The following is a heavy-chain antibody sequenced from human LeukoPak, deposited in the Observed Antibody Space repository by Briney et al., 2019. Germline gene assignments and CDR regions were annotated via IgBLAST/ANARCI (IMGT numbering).Heavy chain of an antibody. Sequence: SVKVSCKASGGTFSSYAISWVRQAPGQGPEWMGGIIPIFGTANYAQKFQGRVTITADESTSTAYMELSSLRSEDTAVYYCARGHSSSWYLMRDNWFDPWGQGTLVTVSS. J-gene: IGHJ5*02. CDR1: GGTFSSYA. CDR2: IIPIFGTA. V-gene: IGHV1-69*13. CDR3: ARGHSSSWYLMRDNWFDP. D-gene: IGHD6-13*01.